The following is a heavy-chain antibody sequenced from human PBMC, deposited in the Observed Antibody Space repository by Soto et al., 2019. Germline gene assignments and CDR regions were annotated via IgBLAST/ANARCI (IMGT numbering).Heavy chain of an antibody. D-gene: IGHD1-1*01. J-gene: IGHJ5*01. Sequence: PSETLPLTCTVSGGSISSYYWSLIRQPLGKGLEWIGDIDYSGSTNYNPSLKSRDTIAVATSKNQFSLKLSSVTAADTALFSCGRVASSNCWPNNGDLLDLWGQGTLVTGSS. CDR1: GGSISSYY. CDR2: IDYSGST. CDR3: GRVASSNCWPNNGDLLDL. V-gene: IGHV4-59*01.